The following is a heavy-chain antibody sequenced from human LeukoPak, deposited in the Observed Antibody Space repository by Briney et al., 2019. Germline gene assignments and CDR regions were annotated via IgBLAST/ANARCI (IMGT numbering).Heavy chain of an antibody. D-gene: IGHD3-16*01. V-gene: IGHV3-7*02. CDR2: IKQDGSEK. CDR3: AADGGPVFHY. J-gene: IGHJ4*02. Sequence: PGGSLRLSCAASGFTFSSYWMSWVRQAPGKGLEWVANIKQDGSEKYYVDSVKGRFTISRDNAKNSVYLQMNSLRGEDTAVYSSAADGGPVFHYWGQGTLVIVSS. CDR1: GFTFSSYW.